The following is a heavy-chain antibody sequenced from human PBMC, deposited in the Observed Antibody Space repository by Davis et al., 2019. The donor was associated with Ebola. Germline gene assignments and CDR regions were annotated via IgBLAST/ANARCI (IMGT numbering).Heavy chain of an antibody. J-gene: IGHJ6*02. CDR2: IGSDTAT. D-gene: IGHD2-8*02. V-gene: IGHV3-23*01. CDR3: VKDLFWWSAADV. CDR1: GVTLSSCA. Sequence: PGGSPRLSCAASGVTLSSCAMSWVRQSPGEGLEWVSGIGSDTATHYADSVRGRFTISRDDSKNTLFLQMDSLRAEDTAVYYCVKDLFWWSAADVWGQGTTVTVSS.